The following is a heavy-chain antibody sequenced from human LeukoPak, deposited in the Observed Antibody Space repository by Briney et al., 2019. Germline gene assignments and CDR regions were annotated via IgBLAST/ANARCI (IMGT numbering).Heavy chain of an antibody. V-gene: IGHV3-23*01. Sequence: GGSLRLSCAASGLTFSSHAMSWVRQAPGKGLEWVSAISGSGGNTYYADSVKGRFTISRDNSKNTLYLQMNSLRAEDTAVYYCAKDPILTGYYSTFDYWGQGTLVTVSS. CDR3: AKDPILTGYYSTFDY. CDR1: GLTFSSHA. CDR2: ISGSGGNT. J-gene: IGHJ4*02. D-gene: IGHD3-9*01.